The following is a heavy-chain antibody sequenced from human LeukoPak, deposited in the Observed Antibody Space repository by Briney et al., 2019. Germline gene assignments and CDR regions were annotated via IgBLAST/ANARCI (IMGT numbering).Heavy chain of an antibody. V-gene: IGHV4-38-2*02. CDR3: ARIKRTRTYNWFDP. CDR1: GYSISSGYY. CDR2: IYHSGST. Sequence: SETLSLTCTVSGYSISSGYYWGWIRQPPGQGLEWIGSIYHSGSTYYNPSLKSRVTISVDTSKNQFSLKLSSVTAAYTAVYYCARIKRTRTYNWFDPWGQGTLVTVSS. J-gene: IGHJ5*02. D-gene: IGHD3-16*01.